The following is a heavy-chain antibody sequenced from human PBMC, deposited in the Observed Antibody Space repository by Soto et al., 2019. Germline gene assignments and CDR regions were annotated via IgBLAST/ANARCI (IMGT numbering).Heavy chain of an antibody. CDR1: GSSFIGYF. Sequence: PSETRSPTLPAFGSSFIGYFCSWIRKPPGEGLEWIGESNHSGSTNYNPSLKSRVTISMDTSKNQFSLKLSSVTAADTAVYYCARRRDGNNRQHKNYFDYWGQGTLVTV. J-gene: IGHJ4*02. CDR3: ARRRDGNNRQHKNYFDY. V-gene: IGHV4-34*01. D-gene: IGHD1-1*01. CDR2: SNHSGST.